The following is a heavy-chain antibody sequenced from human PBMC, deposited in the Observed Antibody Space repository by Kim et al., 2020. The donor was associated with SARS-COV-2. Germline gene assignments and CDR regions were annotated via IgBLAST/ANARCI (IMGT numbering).Heavy chain of an antibody. Sequence: YAQKFQGGVTMTGDTSTSTVYMELSSLRSEDTAVYYCARDIVGAAHYFDYWGQGTLVTISS. D-gene: IGHD1-26*01. V-gene: IGHV1-46*01. CDR3: ARDIVGAAHYFDY. J-gene: IGHJ4*02.